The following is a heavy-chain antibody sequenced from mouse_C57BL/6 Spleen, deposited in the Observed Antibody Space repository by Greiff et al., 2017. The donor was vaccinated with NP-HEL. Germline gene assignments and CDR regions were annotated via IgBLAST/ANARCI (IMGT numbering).Heavy chain of an antibody. CDR1: GFNIKDDY. Sequence: EVKLMESGAELVRPGASVKLSCTASGFNIKDDYMHWVKQRPEQGLEWIGWIDPENGDTEYASKFQGKATITADTSSNTAYLQLSSLTSEDTAVYYCTTPLNYYGSSYGFAYWGQGTLVTVSA. CDR2: IDPENGDT. V-gene: IGHV14-4*01. D-gene: IGHD1-1*01. CDR3: TTPLNYYGSSYGFAY. J-gene: IGHJ3*01.